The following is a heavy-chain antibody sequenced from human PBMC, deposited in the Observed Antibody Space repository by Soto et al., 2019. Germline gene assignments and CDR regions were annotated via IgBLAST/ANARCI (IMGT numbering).Heavy chain of an antibody. CDR3: ARARTIVATLGALEGYYYYYYGMDV. J-gene: IGHJ6*02. D-gene: IGHD5-12*01. CDR1: GGSISSSNW. CDR2: IYHSGST. V-gene: IGHV4-4*02. Sequence: SETLSLTCAGSGGSISSSNWWSWVRQPPGKGLEWIGEIYHSGSTNYNPSLKSRVTISVDKSKNQFSLKLSSVTAADTAVYYCARARTIVATLGALEGYYYYYYGMDVWGQGTTVTVSS.